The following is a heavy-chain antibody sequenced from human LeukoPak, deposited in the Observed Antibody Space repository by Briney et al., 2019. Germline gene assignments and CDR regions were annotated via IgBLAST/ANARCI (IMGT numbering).Heavy chain of an antibody. J-gene: IGHJ4*02. CDR3: ARGVSGYSSSWSLFDY. D-gene: IGHD6-13*01. Sequence: SETLSLTCTVSGGSISSYYWSWIRQPPGKGLEWIGYIYYSGSTNYNPSLKSRVTISVDTSKNQFSLKLSSVTAADTAVYYCARGVSGYSSSWSLFDYWGQGTLVTVSS. V-gene: IGHV4-59*12. CDR2: IYYSGST. CDR1: GGSISSYY.